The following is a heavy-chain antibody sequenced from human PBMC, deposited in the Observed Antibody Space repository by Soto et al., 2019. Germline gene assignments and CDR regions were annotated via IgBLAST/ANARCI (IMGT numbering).Heavy chain of an antibody. CDR3: ARHGYSYGGGDFDY. CDR1: GFTVSSNY. CDR2: IYSGGSA. Sequence: GSLRLSCAASGFTVSSNYMSWVRQVPGKGLEWVSVIYSGGSAYYADSVKGRFTISRDNSKNTLYLQMNSLRAEDTAVYYCARHGYSYGGGDFDYWGQGTLVTVS. D-gene: IGHD5-18*01. V-gene: IGHV3-66*04. J-gene: IGHJ4*02.